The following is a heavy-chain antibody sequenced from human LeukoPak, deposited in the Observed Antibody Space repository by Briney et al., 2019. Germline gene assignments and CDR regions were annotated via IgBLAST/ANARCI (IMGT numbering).Heavy chain of an antibody. CDR2: IIPIFGIA. CDR3: AREWYDSSGYYYTYFDY. D-gene: IGHD3-22*01. V-gene: IGHV1-69*04. CDR1: GGTFSSYA. J-gene: IGHJ4*02. Sequence: SVKVSCKASGGTFSSYAISWVRQAPGQGLEWMGRIIPIFGIANYAQKFQGRVTITADKSTSTAYMELSSLRSEDTAVYYCAREWYDSSGYYYTYFDYWGQGTLVTVSS.